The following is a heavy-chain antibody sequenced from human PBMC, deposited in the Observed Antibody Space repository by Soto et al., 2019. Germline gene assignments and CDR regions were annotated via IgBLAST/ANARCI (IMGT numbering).Heavy chain of an antibody. V-gene: IGHV3-23*01. CDR2: ISGSGGST. CDR3: AIRLLLWQSYYFDY. CDR1: GFTFSSYA. Sequence: GGSLRLSCAASGFTFSSYAMSWVRQAPGKGLEWVSAISGSGGSTYYADSVKGRFTISRDNSKNTLYLQMNSLRAEDTAVYYCAIRLLLWQSYYFDYWGQGSLVTVSS. D-gene: IGHD6-19*01. J-gene: IGHJ4*02.